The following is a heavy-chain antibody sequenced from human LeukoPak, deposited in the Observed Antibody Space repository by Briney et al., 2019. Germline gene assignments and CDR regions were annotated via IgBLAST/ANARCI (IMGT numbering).Heavy chain of an antibody. D-gene: IGHD6-13*01. Sequence: GGTLRLSCVASGFTLSNNYMSWVRQAPGKGLEWVSVVYSDNTPFYADSVKGRFTISRDNSKNTVYLQMNSLRAEDTAVYYCARYDSSSWYLGKTQDWGQGTLVTVSS. CDR1: GFTLSNNY. CDR3: ARYDSSSWYLGKTQD. V-gene: IGHV3-53*05. CDR2: VYSDNTP. J-gene: IGHJ4*02.